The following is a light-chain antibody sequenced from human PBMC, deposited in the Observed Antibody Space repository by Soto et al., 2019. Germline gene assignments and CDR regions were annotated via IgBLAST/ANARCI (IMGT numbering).Light chain of an antibody. J-gene: IGKJ1*01. V-gene: IGKV3-15*01. Sequence: IVVLGSEATMSVCPGERATLSCRARQSVSSKLAWYQQKPAQAPRLLIYGASTRATGIPARFSGSGSGTEFTLTISSLQSEDFAVYYCQQYNNWPPWTFGQGTKVAIK. CDR3: QQYNNWPPWT. CDR1: QSVSSK. CDR2: GAS.